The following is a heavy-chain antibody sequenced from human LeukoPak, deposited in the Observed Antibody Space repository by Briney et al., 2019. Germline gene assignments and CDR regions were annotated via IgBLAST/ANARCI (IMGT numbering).Heavy chain of an antibody. J-gene: IGHJ5*02. CDR3: AKDRVSPGFNLFDP. D-gene: IGHD2/OR15-2a*01. V-gene: IGHV3-23*01. Sequence: GGSLRLSCAASGFTFSSYWMSWVRQAPGKGLEWVSTISASGGRTYYADSVKGRFTISRDNSKNTLYLQMKSLRAEDTAVYYCAKDRVSPGFNLFDPWGQGTLVTVSS. CDR1: GFTFSSYW. CDR2: ISASGGRT.